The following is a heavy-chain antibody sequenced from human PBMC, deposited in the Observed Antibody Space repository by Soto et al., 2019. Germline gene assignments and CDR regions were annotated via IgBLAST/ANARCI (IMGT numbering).Heavy chain of an antibody. CDR2: ITGSGIST. D-gene: IGHD2-8*01. V-gene: IGHV3-23*01. J-gene: IGHJ6*02. CDR3: AKYCITGVCSSDYYGMDV. Sequence: EVQLLESGGGLVQPGGSLRLSRAASGFTFSSYAMSWVRQAPGKGLGWVSCITGSGISTYYADSVKGRFTISRDNSKNTLYLQMNSLRADDTAVYYCAKYCITGVCSSDYYGMDVWGQGTTVTVSS. CDR1: GFTFSSYA.